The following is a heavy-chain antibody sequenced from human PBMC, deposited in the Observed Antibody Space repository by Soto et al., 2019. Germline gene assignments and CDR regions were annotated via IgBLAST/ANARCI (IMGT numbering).Heavy chain of an antibody. CDR2: ISSTGSTP. CDR3: ARESEDLTSNFDY. V-gene: IGHV3-11*04. CDR1: GFPFSDSY. J-gene: IGHJ4*02. Sequence: PGGSLRLSCAASGFPFSDSYMAWIRQAPGKGLEEIATISSTGSTPYYADSVKGRFTISRDNAKNSLYLEMNSLRAEDTAVYYCARESEDLTSNFDYWGQGTLVTVSS.